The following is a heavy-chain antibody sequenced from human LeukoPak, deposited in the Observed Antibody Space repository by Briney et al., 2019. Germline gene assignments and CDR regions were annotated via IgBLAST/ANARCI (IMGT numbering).Heavy chain of an antibody. Sequence: SETLSLTCTVSGGSISSYYWSWIRQPPGKGLEWIGYIYYGGSTNYNPSLKSRVTISVDTSKNQFSLKLSSVTAADTAVYYCARLLRYSSSHYYYYYMDVWGKGTTVTVSS. CDR3: ARLLRYSSSHYYYYYMDV. CDR2: IYYGGST. J-gene: IGHJ6*03. D-gene: IGHD6-13*01. CDR1: GGSISSYY. V-gene: IGHV4-59*08.